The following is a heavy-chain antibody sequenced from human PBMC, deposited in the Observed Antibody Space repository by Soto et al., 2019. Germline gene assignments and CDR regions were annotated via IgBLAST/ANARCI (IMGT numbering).Heavy chain of an antibody. Sequence: LPETLSLTCAVYGGSFSGYYWSWIRQPPGKGLEWIGEINHSGSTNYNPSLKSRVTISVDTSKNQFSLKLSSVTAADTAVYYCARGLRYDILTRYYFDYWGQGTLVPVSS. J-gene: IGHJ4*02. CDR2: INHSGST. V-gene: IGHV4-34*01. D-gene: IGHD3-9*01. CDR1: GGSFSGYY. CDR3: ARGLRYDILTRYYFDY.